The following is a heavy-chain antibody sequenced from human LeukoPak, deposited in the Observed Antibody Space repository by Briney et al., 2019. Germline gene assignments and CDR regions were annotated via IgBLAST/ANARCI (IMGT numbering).Heavy chain of an antibody. CDR1: GFTFSSYG. V-gene: IGHV3-30*02. Sequence: PGGSLRLSCAASGFTFSSYGMHWVRQAPGKGLEWVAFIRYDGSNKYYADSVKGRFTISRDNSENTLYLHVNSLRAEDTAVYYCAKEEATWSNYYYYYYMDVWGKGTTVTVSS. CDR3: AKEEATWSNYYYYYYMDV. J-gene: IGHJ6*03. D-gene: IGHD1-26*01. CDR2: IRYDGSNK.